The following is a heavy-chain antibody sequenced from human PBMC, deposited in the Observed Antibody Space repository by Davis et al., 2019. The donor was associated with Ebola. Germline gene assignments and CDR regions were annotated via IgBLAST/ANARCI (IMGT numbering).Heavy chain of an antibody. CDR1: GFTFTSSA. CDR3: AREGEATGRGYYYYGMDV. J-gene: IGHJ6*02. Sequence: ASVKVSCKASGFTFTSSAMHWVRQAPGQGLEWMGWINPNSGGTNYAQKFQGWVTMTRDTSISTAYMELSRLRSDDTAVYYCAREGEATGRGYYYYGMDVWGQGTTVTVSS. CDR2: INPNSGGT. D-gene: IGHD1-26*01. V-gene: IGHV1-2*04.